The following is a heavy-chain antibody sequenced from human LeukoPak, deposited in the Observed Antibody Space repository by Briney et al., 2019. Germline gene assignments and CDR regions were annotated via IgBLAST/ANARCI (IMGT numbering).Heavy chain of an antibody. CDR3: ARDRGDGYDYFWDY. J-gene: IGHJ4*02. V-gene: IGHV1-69*06. CDR1: GGTFSSYA. CDR2: IIPIFGTA. Sequence: ASVKVSCKASGGTFSSYAISWVRQAPGQGLEWMGGIIPIFGTANYAQKFQGRVTITADKSTSTAYMELSSLRSEDTAVYYCARDRGDGYDYFWDYWGQGTLVTVSS. D-gene: IGHD5-12*01.